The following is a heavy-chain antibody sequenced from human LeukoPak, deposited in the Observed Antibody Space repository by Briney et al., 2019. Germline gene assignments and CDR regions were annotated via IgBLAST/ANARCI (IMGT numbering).Heavy chain of an antibody. CDR1: GFTFSTYS. V-gene: IGHV3-48*04. J-gene: IGHJ4*02. D-gene: IGHD3-22*01. CDR3: ASSPKDYYDSSGYLDY. Sequence: GGSLRLSCAASGFTFSTYSMNWVRQAPGKGLEWVSYINSSSSTIFYADSVKGRFTISRDDAKNSLYLQMNSLRAEDTAVYYCASSPKDYYDSSGYLDYWGRGTLVTVSS. CDR2: INSSSSTI.